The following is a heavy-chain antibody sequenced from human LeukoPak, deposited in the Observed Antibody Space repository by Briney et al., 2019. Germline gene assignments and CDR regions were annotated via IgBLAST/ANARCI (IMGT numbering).Heavy chain of an antibody. J-gene: IGHJ4*02. CDR1: GYIFTAYY. V-gene: IGHV1-2*02. Sequence: ASVKVSCKASGYIFTAYYLHWVRQAPGQGLEWMGWIKANSGDINYARKFQGRVTMTRDTSISTVYMELSRLTSDDTAVYYCTRIGDGYPYWGQGTLVTVSS. D-gene: IGHD5-24*01. CDR2: IKANSGDI. CDR3: TRIGDGYPY.